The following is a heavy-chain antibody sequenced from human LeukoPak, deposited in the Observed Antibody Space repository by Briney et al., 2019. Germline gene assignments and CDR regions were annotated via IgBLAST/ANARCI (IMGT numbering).Heavy chain of an antibody. CDR2: ISTSSSYI. D-gene: IGHD3-10*02. V-gene: IGHV3-21*01. Sequence: PGGSLRLSCAASGFTLSRYNMNWVRQAPGKGLEWVSSISTSSSYIYYADSVKGRFTISRDNAKNSLYLQMNSLRAEDTAVYYCAELGITMIGGVWGKGTTVTISS. CDR3: AELGITMIGGV. CDR1: GFTLSRYN. J-gene: IGHJ6*04.